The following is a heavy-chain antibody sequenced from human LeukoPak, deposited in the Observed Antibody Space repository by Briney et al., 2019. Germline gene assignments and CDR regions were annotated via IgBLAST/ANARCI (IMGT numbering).Heavy chain of an antibody. Sequence: GGSLRLSCAASGFTFDDYAMHWVRQAPGKGLEWVSGISWNSGSIGYADSVKGRFTISRDNAKNSLYLQMNSLRAEDTALYYCAKDRAVAGIIMNFEKGYHFDYWGQGTLVTVSS. CDR2: ISWNSGSI. J-gene: IGHJ4*02. CDR1: GFTFDDYA. D-gene: IGHD6-19*01. CDR3: AKDRAVAGIIMNFEKGYHFDY. V-gene: IGHV3-9*01.